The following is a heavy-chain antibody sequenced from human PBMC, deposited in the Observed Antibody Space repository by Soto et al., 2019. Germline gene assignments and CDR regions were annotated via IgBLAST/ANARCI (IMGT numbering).Heavy chain of an antibody. V-gene: IGHV4-4*07. CDR1: GASISGFY. CDR2: IYATGTT. CDR3: VRDGTKTLRDWFDP. Sequence: SETLSLTCTVSGASISGFYWSWIRKSAGKGPEWIGRIYATGTTDYKPSLKSRVMMSVDTSKKQFSLKLRSVTAAGTAVYYCVRDGTKTLRDWFDPWGQGISVTVSS. J-gene: IGHJ5*02. D-gene: IGHD1-1*01.